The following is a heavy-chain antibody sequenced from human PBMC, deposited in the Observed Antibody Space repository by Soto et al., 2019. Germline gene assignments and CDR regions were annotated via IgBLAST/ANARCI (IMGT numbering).Heavy chain of an antibody. J-gene: IGHJ4*02. V-gene: IGHV1-3*01. Sequence: QVQLVQSGAEVKKPGASVKVSCKASGYTFTSYAMHWVRQAPGQRLEWMGWINAGNGNTKYSQKFQGRVTITRDTPASTAYMELSSLRSEDTAVYYCARSVSYSSSWYYFDYRGQGTLVTVSS. CDR3: ARSVSYSSSWYYFDY. D-gene: IGHD6-13*01. CDR1: GYTFTSYA. CDR2: INAGNGNT.